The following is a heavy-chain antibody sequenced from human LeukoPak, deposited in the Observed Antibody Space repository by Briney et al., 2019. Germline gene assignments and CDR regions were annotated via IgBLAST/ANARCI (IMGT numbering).Heavy chain of an antibody. J-gene: IGHJ5*02. D-gene: IGHD1-26*01. CDR1: GFTVSSNY. V-gene: IGHV3-53*01. Sequence: PGGSLRLSCVASGFTVSSNYMSWVRQAPGKGLEWVSVIYSDGNTYYADSVKGRFTISRDNSKNTLYLQMNSLRAEDTAVYYCAKDRSGSYGSGWFDPWGQGTLVTVSS. CDR3: AKDRSGSYGSGWFDP. CDR2: IYSDGNT.